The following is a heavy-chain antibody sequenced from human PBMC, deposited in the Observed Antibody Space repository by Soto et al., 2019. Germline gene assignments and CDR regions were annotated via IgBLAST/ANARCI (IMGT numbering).Heavy chain of an antibody. Sequence: QVQLQESGPGLVKPSQTLSLTCTVSGGSISSGGYYWSWIRQHPGKGLEWIGYIYYSWSTYYNPSLKSRVTISVDTSKNQFSLKQSSVTAADTAVYYCAREHGWGSYTAYFYYYGMDVWGQGTTVTVSS. CDR3: AREHGWGSYTAYFYYYGMDV. J-gene: IGHJ6*02. CDR2: IYYSWST. D-gene: IGHD3-10*01. CDR1: GGSISSGGYY. V-gene: IGHV4-31*03.